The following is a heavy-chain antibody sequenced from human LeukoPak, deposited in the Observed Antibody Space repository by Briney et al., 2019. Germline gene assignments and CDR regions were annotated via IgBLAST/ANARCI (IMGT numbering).Heavy chain of an antibody. J-gene: IGHJ1*01. Sequence: GGSLRLSCAVSGFKFEDYAMHWVRQAPGRDLEWVSGINWNSGHIGYADSVKRRFTISRDNANKFLLLQMNSLRPEDTAFYYCARDSRSGWFGGYFQHWGQGTLVTVS. V-gene: IGHV3-9*01. CDR3: ARDSRSGWFGGYFQH. D-gene: IGHD6-19*01. CDR2: INWNSGHI. CDR1: GFKFEDYA.